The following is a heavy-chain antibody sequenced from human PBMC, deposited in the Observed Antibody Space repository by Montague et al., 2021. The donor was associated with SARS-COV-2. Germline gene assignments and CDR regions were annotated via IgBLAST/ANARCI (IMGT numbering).Heavy chain of an antibody. CDR1: GFTFSSYA. CDR2: ISGSGGST. CDR3: ATSRFLEWLFTMDGTFDY. V-gene: IGHV3-23*01. D-gene: IGHD3-3*01. Sequence: SLRLSCAASGFTFSSYAMSWVRQAPGEGLEWVSAISGSGGSTYYADSVKGRFTISRDNSKNTLYLQMNSLRAEDTAVYYCATSRFLEWLFTMDGTFDYWGQGTLVTVPS. J-gene: IGHJ4*02.